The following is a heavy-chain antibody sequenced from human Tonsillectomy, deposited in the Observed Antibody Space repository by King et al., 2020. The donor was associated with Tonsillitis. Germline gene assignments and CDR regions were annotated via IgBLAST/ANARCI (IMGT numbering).Heavy chain of an antibody. CDR1: GFTFSNYA. J-gene: IGHJ4*02. Sequence: VQLVESGGGLFQPGGSLRLSCAASGFTFSNYAMSWVRPAPGTGLVWVSTISGSGGSTYYADSVKGRFPISRDSSKNTLYLQMNSLRAEDTAVYYCAKDVNSGWLYYFDYWGQGTLVTVSS. CDR2: ISGSGGST. D-gene: IGHD6-19*01. CDR3: AKDVNSGWLYYFDY. V-gene: IGHV3-23*04.